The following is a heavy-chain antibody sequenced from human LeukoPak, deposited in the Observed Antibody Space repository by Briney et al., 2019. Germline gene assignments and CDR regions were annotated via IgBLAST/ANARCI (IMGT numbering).Heavy chain of an antibody. CDR2: IYHSGTT. D-gene: IGHD3-22*01. V-gene: IGHV4-38-2*02. Sequence: SETLSLTCTVSGYSISSVYYWGWIRQPPGKGLEWNASIYHSGTTYYNPSLQSRVTMSVDTAKNQFSLRLNSVTAADTAVYYCARNYYDSSGHVPVWYFDLWGRGTLVTVSS. J-gene: IGHJ2*01. CDR1: GYSISSVYY. CDR3: ARNYYDSSGHVPVWYFDL.